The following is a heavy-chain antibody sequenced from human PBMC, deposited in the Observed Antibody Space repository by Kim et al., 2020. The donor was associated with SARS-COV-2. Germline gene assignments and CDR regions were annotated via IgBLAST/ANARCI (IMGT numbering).Heavy chain of an antibody. D-gene: IGHD3-9*01. J-gene: IGHJ4*02. Sequence: SETLSLTCAVYGGSFSGYYWSWIRQPPGKGLEWIGEINHSGSTNYNPSLKSRVTISVDTSKNQFSLKLSSVTAADTAVYYCARVRKTGRDILTDFGTYYFDYWGQGTLVTVSS. CDR3: ARVRKTGRDILTDFGTYYFDY. CDR2: INHSGST. CDR1: GGSFSGYY. V-gene: IGHV4-34*01.